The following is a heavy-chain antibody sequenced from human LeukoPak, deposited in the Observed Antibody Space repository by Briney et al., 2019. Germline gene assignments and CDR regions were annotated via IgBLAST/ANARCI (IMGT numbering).Heavy chain of an antibody. CDR3: ARESSGGWSGYYGGRYYYYMDV. CDR2: IYYSGST. D-gene: IGHD3-3*01. CDR1: GGSISSGDYY. J-gene: IGHJ6*03. Sequence: SQTLSLTCTVSGGSISSGDYYWSWIRQPPGKGLEWIGYIYYSGSTYYNPSLKSRVTISVDTSKNQFSLKLSSVTAADTAVYYCARESSGGWSGYYGGRYYYYMDVWGKGTTVTVSS. V-gene: IGHV4-30-4*01.